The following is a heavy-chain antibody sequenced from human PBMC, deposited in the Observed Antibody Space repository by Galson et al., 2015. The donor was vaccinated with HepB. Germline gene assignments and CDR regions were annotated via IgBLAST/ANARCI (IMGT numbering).Heavy chain of an antibody. Sequence: SLRLSCAASGFTFSDYYMSWIRQAPGKGLEWVSYISSSGSTIYYADSVKGRFTISRDNAKNSLYLQMNSLRADDTAVYYCAREIFDYSNSPPDRYYYYYGMDVWGQGTTVTVSS. CDR2: ISSSGSTI. V-gene: IGHV3-11*01. CDR1: GFTFSDYY. CDR3: AREIFDYSNSPPDRYYYYYGMDV. J-gene: IGHJ6*02. D-gene: IGHD4-11*01.